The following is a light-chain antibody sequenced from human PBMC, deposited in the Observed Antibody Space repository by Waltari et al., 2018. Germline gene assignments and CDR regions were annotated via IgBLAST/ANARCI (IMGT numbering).Light chain of an antibody. CDR1: QIFLDSEDGNSW. CDR3: MQALEFPLT. Sequence: DIVMTQTPLSPFVPLGEPASISCSPIQIFLDSEDGNSWLEWYQQKPGQAPQLLIYRISNLATGVPDRFSGSGSDTDFTLKISRVEAEDVGVYYCMQALEFPLTFGGGTKVEIK. V-gene: IGKV2-40*01. CDR2: RIS. J-gene: IGKJ4*01.